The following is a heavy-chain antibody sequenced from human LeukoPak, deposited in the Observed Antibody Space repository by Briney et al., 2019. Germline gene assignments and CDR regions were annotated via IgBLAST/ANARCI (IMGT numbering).Heavy chain of an antibody. CDR3: ARDGSTVTKYWYFDL. V-gene: IGHV1-69*04. CDR1: GGTFATSA. J-gene: IGHJ2*01. CDR2: IIPVLGIA. D-gene: IGHD4-17*01. Sequence: GASVKVSCKASGGTFATSAITWVRQAPGQGLEWMGRIIPVLGIANYAQKFQGRLTISADKSTTTAYMELSSLTSEDTAVYYCARDGSTVTKYWYFDLSGRGTLVAVSS.